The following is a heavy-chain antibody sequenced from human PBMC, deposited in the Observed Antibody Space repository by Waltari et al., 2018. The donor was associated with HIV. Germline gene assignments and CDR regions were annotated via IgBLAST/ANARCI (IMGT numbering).Heavy chain of an antibody. CDR1: GFSCGSHS. CDR3: ARDMATFTGAYYFDT. J-gene: IGHJ4*02. CDR2: ISSGSSFI. Sequence: EVQLMESGGRLVKQGGSLRLSCAASGFSCGSHSMSWVRQAPGKGLEWVASISSGSSFITYSGSVRGRFTISRGNAENSLYLQMNSLRAEDTAVYYCARDMATFTGAYYFDTWGQGTLVTVSS. V-gene: IGHV3-21*01. D-gene: IGHD5-12*01.